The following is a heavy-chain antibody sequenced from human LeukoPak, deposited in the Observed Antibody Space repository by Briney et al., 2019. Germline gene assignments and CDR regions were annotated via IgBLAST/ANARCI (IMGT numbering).Heavy chain of an antibody. CDR1: GYTFTGYY. J-gene: IGHJ5*02. D-gene: IGHD3-10*01. CDR3: ARARGVTMVRGVYLVP. CDR2: INPNSGGT. V-gene: IGHV1-2*02. Sequence: RGASVKVSCKASGYTFTGYYMHWVRQAPGQGLEWMGWINPNSGGTNYAQKFQGRVTMTRDTSISTAYMELSRLRSDDTAVYYCARARGVTMVRGVYLVPWGQGTLVTVSS.